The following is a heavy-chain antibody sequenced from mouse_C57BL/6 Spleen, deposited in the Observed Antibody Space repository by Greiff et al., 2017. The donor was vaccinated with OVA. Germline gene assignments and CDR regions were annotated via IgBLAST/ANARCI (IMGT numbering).Heavy chain of an antibody. Sequence: EVHLVESGGGLVQPGGSMKLSCAASGFTFSDAWMDWVRQSPEKGLEWVAEIRNKANNHATYYAESVKGRFTISRDDSKSSVYLQMNSLRAEDTGIYFCTRCYYGSSSFYAMDYWGQGASVTVSS. D-gene: IGHD1-1*01. CDR3: TRCYYGSSSFYAMDY. CDR1: GFTFSDAW. J-gene: IGHJ4*01. V-gene: IGHV6-6*01. CDR2: IRNKANNHAT.